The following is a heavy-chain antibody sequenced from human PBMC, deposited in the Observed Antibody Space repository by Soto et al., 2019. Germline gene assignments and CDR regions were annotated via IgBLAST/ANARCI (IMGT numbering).Heavy chain of an antibody. CDR3: ARQAIGPTRGAHKCFDP. V-gene: IGHV1-18*01. Sequence: QIQLVQSGAEVKKPGAAVNVSCKASGYTFSTYGINWVRQAPGQGREWMGCISAYNGDTDYAQNFQGRVTMTTDTTTSSEYIELRSLRSDDTAVYYCARQAIGPTRGAHKCFDPWGQGSLVTVSS. D-gene: IGHD3-10*01. CDR2: ISAYNGDT. CDR1: GYTFSTYG. J-gene: IGHJ5*02.